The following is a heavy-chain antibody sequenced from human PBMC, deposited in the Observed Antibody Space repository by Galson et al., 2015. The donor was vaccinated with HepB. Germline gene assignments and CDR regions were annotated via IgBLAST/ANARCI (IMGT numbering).Heavy chain of an antibody. CDR3: ATDPFSSPSPHYPDY. D-gene: IGHD6-6*01. J-gene: IGHJ4*02. Sequence: SLRLSCAASNIPFSSYWMSWVRQAPGKGLEWVANIKQDGSATYYAGSVRGRFSISRDNVKKSLYLQMNSLTVEDTAIYYCATDPFSSPSPHYPDYRGQGIRVTASS. CDR1: NIPFSSYW. V-gene: IGHV3-7*03. CDR2: IKQDGSAT.